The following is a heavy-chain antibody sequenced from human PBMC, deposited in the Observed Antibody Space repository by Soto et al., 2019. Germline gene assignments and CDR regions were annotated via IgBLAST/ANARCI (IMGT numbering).Heavy chain of an antibody. D-gene: IGHD5-12*01. CDR3: AKGDSGYDYYFDY. V-gene: IGHV4-34*01. J-gene: IGHJ4*02. CDR1: GGSFSGYY. CDR2: INHSGST. Sequence: SETLSLTCAVYGGSFSGYYWSWIRQPPGKGLEWIGEINHSGSTNYNPSLKSRVTISVDKSKNQFSLKLSSVTAADTAVYYCAKGDSGYDYYFDYWGQGTLVTVS.